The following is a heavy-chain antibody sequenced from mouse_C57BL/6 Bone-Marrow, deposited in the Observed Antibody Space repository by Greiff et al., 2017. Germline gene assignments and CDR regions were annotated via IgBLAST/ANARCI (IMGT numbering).Heavy chain of an antibody. CDR3: ARDSKGWFAY. Sequence: VHVKQSGPELVKPGASVKIPCKASGYTFTDYNMDWVKQSHGKSLEWIGDINPNNGGTIYNQKFKGKATLTVDKSSSTAYMELRSLTSEDTAVYYCARDSKGWFAYWGQGTLVTVSA. D-gene: IGHD2-5*01. V-gene: IGHV1-18*01. J-gene: IGHJ3*01. CDR2: INPNNGGT. CDR1: GYTFTDYN.